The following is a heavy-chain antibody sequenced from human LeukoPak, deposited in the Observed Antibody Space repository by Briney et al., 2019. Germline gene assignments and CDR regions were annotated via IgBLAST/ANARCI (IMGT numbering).Heavy chain of an antibody. V-gene: IGHV3-30*02. D-gene: IGHD6-13*01. CDR1: EFTFSSKG. J-gene: IGHJ4*02. CDR2: IRYDGSNK. CDR3: AKDSSSWYMDY. Sequence: PGGSLSLSCAPSEFTFSSKGMHWARQAPGKGLEWVAFIRYDGSNKYYADSVKGRFTISRDNSKNTLYLQMNSLRAEDTAVYYCAKDSSSWYMDYWGQGTLVTVSS.